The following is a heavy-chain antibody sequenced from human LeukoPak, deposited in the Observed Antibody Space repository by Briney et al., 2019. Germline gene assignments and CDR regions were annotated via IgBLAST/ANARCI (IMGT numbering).Heavy chain of an antibody. Sequence: GGSLRLSCAASGFTFDNYAMHWARQAPGKGLEWVSGISWNSAAIGYADSVKGRFTISRDNAKHSLYLQMNSLRAEDTAFYYCAKDISEFYYMDVWGKGTTVTVSS. D-gene: IGHD1-14*01. V-gene: IGHV3-9*01. CDR2: ISWNSAAI. CDR3: AKDISEFYYMDV. CDR1: GFTFDNYA. J-gene: IGHJ6*03.